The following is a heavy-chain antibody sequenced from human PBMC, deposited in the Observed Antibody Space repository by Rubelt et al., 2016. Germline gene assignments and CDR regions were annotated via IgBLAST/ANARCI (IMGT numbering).Heavy chain of an antibody. CDR3: ARPGCSGGTCYDA. Sequence: GGSLKLSCDSSKFTVSLEYMNWVRQAPGQGLEWVSLMFSDGRTFYADSVWGRFTISRDNAKNSLYLQMNSLRAEDTAEYYCARPGCSGGTCYDAWGQGTLVTASS. V-gene: IGHV3-66*04. D-gene: IGHD2-15*01. CDR2: MFSDGRT. J-gene: IGHJ5*02. CDR1: KFTVSLEY.